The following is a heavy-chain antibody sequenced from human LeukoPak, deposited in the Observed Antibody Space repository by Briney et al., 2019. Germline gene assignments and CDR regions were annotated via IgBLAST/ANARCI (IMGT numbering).Heavy chain of an antibody. Sequence: ASVQVSCKASGYTFTGYYMHWVRPPPGQGLEWMGWINPNSGGKNYAQKFQGWVTMTRDTSISTAYMELSRLRSDDTAVYYCARESLSGDGFDPWGQGTLVTVSS. V-gene: IGHV1-2*04. J-gene: IGHJ5*02. CDR1: GYTFTGYY. CDR3: ARESLSGDGFDP. D-gene: IGHD3-10*01. CDR2: INPNSGGK.